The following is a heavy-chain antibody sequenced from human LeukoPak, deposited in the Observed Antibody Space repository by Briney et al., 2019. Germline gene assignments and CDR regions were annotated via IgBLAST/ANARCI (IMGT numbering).Heavy chain of an antibody. CDR2: IYSSGST. V-gene: IGHV4-59*08. CDR1: GGSMSSYY. D-gene: IGHD6-19*01. Sequence: PSETLSLTCTVSGGSMSSYYWSWIRQPPGKGLEWIGYIYSSGSTNYNPSLKSRVTISVDSSKNQFSLKLSPVTAADTAVYYCARRFGASGWVDYWGQGTLVTVS. CDR3: ARRFGASGWVDY. J-gene: IGHJ4*02.